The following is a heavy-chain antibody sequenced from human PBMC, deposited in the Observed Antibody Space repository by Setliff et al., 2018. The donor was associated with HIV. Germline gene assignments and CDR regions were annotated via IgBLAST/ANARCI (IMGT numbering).Heavy chain of an antibody. Sequence: GGSLRLSCAASGFTFSDYYMSWIRQAPGKGLDWISYISNNGSTMYHADSVKGRFTISRDNSKNTLYLQMNSLRAEDTAVYYCARAEAVAGKSYMDVWGKGTTVTVSS. D-gene: IGHD6-19*01. CDR3: ARAEAVAGKSYMDV. V-gene: IGHV3-11*04. CDR2: ISNNGSTM. J-gene: IGHJ6*03. CDR1: GFTFSDYY.